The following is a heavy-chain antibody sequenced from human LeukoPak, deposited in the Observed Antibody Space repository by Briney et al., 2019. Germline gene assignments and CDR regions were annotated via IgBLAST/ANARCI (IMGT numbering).Heavy chain of an antibody. Sequence: ASVKVSCKASGHTFTGYYMHWVRQAPGQGLEWMGWINANSGDTNYAQKFQGRVTMTRDTSISTAYMELSRLRSDDTAVYYCARVRDGYNDAYDIWGQGTVVTVSS. D-gene: IGHD5-24*01. J-gene: IGHJ3*02. CDR3: ARVRDGYNDAYDI. CDR2: INANSGDT. V-gene: IGHV1-2*02. CDR1: GHTFTGYY.